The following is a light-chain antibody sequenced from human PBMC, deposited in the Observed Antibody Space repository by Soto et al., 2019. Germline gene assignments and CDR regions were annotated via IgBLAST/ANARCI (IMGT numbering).Light chain of an antibody. V-gene: IGLV2-23*02. CDR1: TTDVGSYNL. CDR3: CSWAGSNTFYF. CDR2: EVS. Sequence: QSALTQPASVSGSPGQSITISCTGTTTDVGSYNLVSWYQQHPGRAPKLMIYEVSRRPSGVSNRLSGSKSGNTASLTISGLQAEDEADYYCCSWAGSNTFYFFGTGTKVTVL. J-gene: IGLJ1*01.